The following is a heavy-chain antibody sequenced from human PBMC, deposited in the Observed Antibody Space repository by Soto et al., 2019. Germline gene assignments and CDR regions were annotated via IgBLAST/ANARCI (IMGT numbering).Heavy chain of an antibody. Sequence: GGSLRLSCAASGFTFSSYSMNWVRQAPGKGLEWVSSISSSSSYIYYADSVKGRFTISRDNAKNSLYLQMNSLRAEDTAVYYCARVLRLYYDILTGPMDVWGKGTTVTVSS. D-gene: IGHD3-9*01. CDR1: GFTFSSYS. CDR3: ARVLRLYYDILTGPMDV. V-gene: IGHV3-21*01. J-gene: IGHJ6*03. CDR2: ISSSSSYI.